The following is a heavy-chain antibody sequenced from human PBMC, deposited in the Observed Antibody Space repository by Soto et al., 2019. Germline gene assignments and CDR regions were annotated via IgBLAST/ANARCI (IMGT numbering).Heavy chain of an antibody. CDR3: AGLYTSSPFFNS. CDR2: IYYRGNT. CDR1: GNSISSYY. D-gene: IGHD6-6*01. J-gene: IGHJ4*02. Sequence: SGTLSLTCTISGNSISSYYWTCIRQSPGTGLEGTGFIYYRGNTHYTPSLRSRVTLSLDTSKNQFCLKLNSVTAADTAVYYCAGLYTSSPFFNSWGQGALVTVSS. V-gene: IGHV4-59*01.